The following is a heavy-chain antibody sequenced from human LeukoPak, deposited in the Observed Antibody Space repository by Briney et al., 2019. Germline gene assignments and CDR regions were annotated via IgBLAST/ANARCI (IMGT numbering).Heavy chain of an antibody. CDR2: ISVYNGNT. CDR3: AKDLGLRQVVAAMDY. CDR1: GYTFTSYG. D-gene: IGHD2-15*01. J-gene: IGHJ4*02. Sequence: GASVKVSCKASGYTFTSYGISWVRQAPGQGLEWMGWISVYNGNTNYAQKLRGRVTMTTDTSTSTAYMELRSLRSDDTAVYYCAKDLGLRQVVAAMDYWGQGTLVTVSS. V-gene: IGHV1-18*01.